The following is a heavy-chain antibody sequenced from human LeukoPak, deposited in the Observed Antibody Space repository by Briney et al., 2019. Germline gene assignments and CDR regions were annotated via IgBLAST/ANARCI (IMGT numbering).Heavy chain of an antibody. CDR3: AKDWADVDTAMVDY. V-gene: IGHV3-66*02. Sequence: GGSLRLSCAASGFTVSSNYMSWVRQAPGKGLEWVSVIYSGGSTYYADSVKGRFTISRDNSKNTLYLQMNSLRAEDTAVYYCAKDWADVDTAMVDYWGQGTLVTVSS. CDR2: IYSGGST. D-gene: IGHD5-18*01. J-gene: IGHJ4*02. CDR1: GFTVSSNY.